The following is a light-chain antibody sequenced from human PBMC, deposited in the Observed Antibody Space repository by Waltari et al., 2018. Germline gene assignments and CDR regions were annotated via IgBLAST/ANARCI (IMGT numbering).Light chain of an antibody. V-gene: IGKV4-1*01. CDR1: QNILLNSNNKNY. CDR3: QQYYNTPYT. Sequence: DIVMTQSPDSLAVSLGERVTINCKSSQNILLNSNNKNYLAWYQQKPGQPPKLLVYWASTRESGVPDRFSGSGSGTDFTLTISSLQAEDVAVYCCQQYYNTPYTFGQGTKLEIK. J-gene: IGKJ2*01. CDR2: WAS.